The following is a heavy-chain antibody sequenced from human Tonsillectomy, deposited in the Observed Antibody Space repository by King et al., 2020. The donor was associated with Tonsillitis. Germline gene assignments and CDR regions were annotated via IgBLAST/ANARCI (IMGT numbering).Heavy chain of an antibody. CDR1: GYTFSSYY. Sequence: QLVQSGAEVKKPGASVKVSCKASGYTFSSYYMHWVRQAPGQGLEWMGIINPSGGSTNYAQKFQGRVTMTRDTSTSTVYMELSSLRSEDTAVYYCARAQLLWFGEFLSWGQGTLVTVSS. CDR2: INPSGGST. CDR3: ARAQLLWFGEFLS. D-gene: IGHD3-10*01. J-gene: IGHJ5*02. V-gene: IGHV1-46*01.